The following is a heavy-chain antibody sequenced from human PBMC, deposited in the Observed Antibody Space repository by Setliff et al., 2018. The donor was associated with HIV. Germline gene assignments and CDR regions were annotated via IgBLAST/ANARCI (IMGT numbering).Heavy chain of an antibody. CDR2: IYPGGARR. Sequence: ASVKVSCKASGYTFTNYYTHWVRQAPGQGLEWMGIIYPGGARRSYAQKFQGRVTMTWDTSTSTVYMELSSLRSEDTAFYYCARSGYSYWGQGTLVTVSS. CDR1: GYTFTNYY. D-gene: IGHD3-3*01. CDR3: ARSGYSY. V-gene: IGHV1-46*01. J-gene: IGHJ4*02.